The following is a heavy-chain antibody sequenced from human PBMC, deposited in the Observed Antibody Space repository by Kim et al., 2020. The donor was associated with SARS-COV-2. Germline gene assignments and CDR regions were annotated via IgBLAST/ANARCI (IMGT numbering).Heavy chain of an antibody. J-gene: IGHJ6*02. D-gene: IGHD3-10*01. CDR1: GGSISSSSYY. CDR3: ARRTVRGFDNYYYYGMDV. V-gene: IGHV4-39*01. CDR2: IYYSGST. Sequence: SETLSLTCTVSGGSISSSSYYWGWIRQPPGKGLEWIGSIYYSGSTYYNPSLKSRVTISVDTSKNQFSLKLGSVTAADTAVYYCARRTVRGFDNYYYYGMDVWGQGTTVTVSS.